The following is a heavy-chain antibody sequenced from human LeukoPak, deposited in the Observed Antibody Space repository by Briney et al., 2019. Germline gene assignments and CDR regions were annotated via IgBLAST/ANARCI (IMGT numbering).Heavy chain of an antibody. Sequence: GGSLRLSCAGSGFTFSRNSMNWVRQAPGKGLEWVSSISSSSSYIYYADSVKGRFTISRDNAENSLYLQMNSLRAEDTAVYYCARRAGAYSHPYDYWGQGTLVTVSS. V-gene: IGHV3-21*04. D-gene: IGHD4/OR15-4a*01. CDR2: ISSSSSYI. CDR1: GFTFSRNS. J-gene: IGHJ4*02. CDR3: ARRAGAYSHPYDY.